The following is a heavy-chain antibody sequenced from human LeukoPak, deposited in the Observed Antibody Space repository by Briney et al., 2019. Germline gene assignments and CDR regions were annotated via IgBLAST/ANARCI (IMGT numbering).Heavy chain of an antibody. D-gene: IGHD3-22*01. CDR3: ARVPTYYYDSSGHDGPIDY. CDR2: INHSGST. J-gene: IGHJ4*02. Sequence: SETLSLTCSISGGSISSKTYNWGWIRQPPGKGLEWIGEINHSGSTNYNPSLKSRVTISVDTSKHQFSLHLTSVTAADTAVYYCARVPTYYYDSSGHDGPIDYWGQGTLVTVSS. V-gene: IGHV4-39*07. CDR1: GGSISSKTYN.